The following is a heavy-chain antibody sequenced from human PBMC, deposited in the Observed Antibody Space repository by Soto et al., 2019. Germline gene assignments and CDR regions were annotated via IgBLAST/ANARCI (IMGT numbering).Heavy chain of an antibody. D-gene: IGHD3-10*01. Sequence: QVQLVQSGAEVKKPGSSVKVSCKASGGTFSSYAISWVRQAPGQGLEWMGGIIPIFGTANYAQKFQGRVTITADEHTGTAYMELSSLRSEDTAVYYCARDWRTNMVRGVTYYGMDVWGQGTTVTVSS. CDR3: ARDWRTNMVRGVTYYGMDV. J-gene: IGHJ6*02. V-gene: IGHV1-69*01. CDR2: IIPIFGTA. CDR1: GGTFSSYA.